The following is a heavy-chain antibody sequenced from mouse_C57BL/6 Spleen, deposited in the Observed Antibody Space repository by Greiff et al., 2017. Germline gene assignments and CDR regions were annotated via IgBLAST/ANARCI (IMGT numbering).Heavy chain of an antibody. J-gene: IGHJ3*01. CDR3: AKEIDSSGPWFAY. V-gene: IGHV1-59*01. CDR1: GYTFTSYW. D-gene: IGHD3-2*02. CDR2: IDPSDSYT. Sequence: QVQLQQSGAELVRPGTSVKLSCKASGYTFTSYWMHWVKQRPGQGLEWIGVIDPSDSYTNYNQKFKGKATLTVDTSSSTAYMQLSSLTSEDSAVYYCAKEIDSSGPWFAYWGQGTLVTVSA.